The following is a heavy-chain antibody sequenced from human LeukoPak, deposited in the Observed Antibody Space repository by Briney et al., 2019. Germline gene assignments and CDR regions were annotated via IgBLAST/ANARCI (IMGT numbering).Heavy chain of an antibody. V-gene: IGHV3-11*01. J-gene: IGHJ4*02. D-gene: IGHD1-26*01. CDR2: FRSSGRTK. CDR1: RFTLIDYY. Sequence: GGALRLSSAASRFTLIDYYMSWIRRAPGKGLEGVSSFRSSGRTKYYADSVKGRSTISRDNAKNSLYLQMNSLRAEDTAVCYCARAGVVGATFCDYWGQGTLVTVSS. CDR3: ARAGVVGATFCDY.